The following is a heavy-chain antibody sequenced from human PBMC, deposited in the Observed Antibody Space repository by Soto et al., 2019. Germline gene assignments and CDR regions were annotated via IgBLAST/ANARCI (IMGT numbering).Heavy chain of an antibody. CDR2: IYYSGST. CDR1: GGSISSGDYY. CDR3: ARLGPTTVPTSYFTGNYNGMDV. J-gene: IGHJ6*02. Sequence: QVQLQESGPGLVKPSQTLSLTCTVSGGSISSGDYYWSWIRQPPAKGLEWIGYIYYSGSTYYNPSLRSRLTISVDTSKNQFSLKLSSVTAADTAVYCCARLGPTTVPTSYFTGNYNGMDVWGQGTTVAVSS. V-gene: IGHV4-30-4*01. D-gene: IGHD4-17*01.